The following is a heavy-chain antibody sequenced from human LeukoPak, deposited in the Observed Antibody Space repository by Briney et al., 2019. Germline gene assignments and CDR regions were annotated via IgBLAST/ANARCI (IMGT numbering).Heavy chain of an antibody. V-gene: IGHV4-39*01. J-gene: IGHJ4*02. CDR2: IYYSGST. D-gene: IGHD6-13*01. Sequence: PSESLSLTCTVSGGSISTYYWGWIRQPPGKGLEWIGNIYYSGSTYYNPSLKSRVTISVDTSKNQFSLKLSFVTAADTAVYYCARFEQGFDYCGQRAIVSASS. CDR1: GGSISTYY. CDR3: ARFEQGFDY.